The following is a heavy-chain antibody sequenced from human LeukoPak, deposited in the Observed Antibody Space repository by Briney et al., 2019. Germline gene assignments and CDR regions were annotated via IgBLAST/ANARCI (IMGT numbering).Heavy chain of an antibody. Sequence: GGSLRLSCAASGFTFNNYWMHWVRQAPGKGLVWVSRIKSDGQITTYADSVKGRFTTSRDNAKNSLYLQMNSLRVEDTAFYYCAKDNRRHYTSGPNPDSLHWGQGALVTVSS. D-gene: IGHD6-19*01. V-gene: IGHV3-74*01. CDR2: IKSDGQIT. CDR3: AKDNRRHYTSGPNPDSLH. CDR1: GFTFNNYW. J-gene: IGHJ4*02.